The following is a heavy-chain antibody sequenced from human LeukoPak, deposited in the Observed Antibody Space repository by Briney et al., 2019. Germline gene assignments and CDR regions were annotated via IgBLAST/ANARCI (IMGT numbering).Heavy chain of an antibody. J-gene: IGHJ4*02. CDR2: VSGSGGST. V-gene: IGHV3-23*01. D-gene: IGHD1-7*01. CDR1: GFSFSTCG. Sequence: GGSLRLSCAASGFSFSTCGMSWVRQAPGKGLEWVSTVSGSGGSTYYADSVKGRFTISRDNSKNTLYLQMNSLRAEDTAVYYCAKYTGTSAARIDYWGQGTLVTVSS. CDR3: AKYTGTSAARIDY.